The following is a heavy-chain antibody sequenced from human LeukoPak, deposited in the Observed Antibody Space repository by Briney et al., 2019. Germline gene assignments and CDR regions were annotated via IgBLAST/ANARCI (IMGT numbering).Heavy chain of an antibody. CDR2: ISSSGSTI. CDR1: GFTFSTYA. D-gene: IGHD3-22*01. J-gene: IGHJ4*02. CDR3: ARDYYYDSSGYKKY. V-gene: IGHV3-48*04. Sequence: GGSLRLSCAASGFTFSTYAMTWVRQAPGKGLEWVSYISSSGSTIYYADSVKGRFTISRDNAKNSLYLQMNSLRAEDTAVYYCARDYYYDSSGYKKYWGQGTLVTVSS.